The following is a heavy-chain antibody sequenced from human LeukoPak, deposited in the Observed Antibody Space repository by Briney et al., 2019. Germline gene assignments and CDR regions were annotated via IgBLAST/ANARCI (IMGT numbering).Heavy chain of an antibody. Sequence: GGSLRLSCAASGFTFSTYAMSWVRQAPGKGLEWVSGISGSGDNTNYADSVKGRYTISRDNSKNTLSLQMSSLRVEDTAVYYCARDRSCTGGSCYMDVWGRGTTVTVSS. CDR1: GFTFSTYA. D-gene: IGHD2-15*01. CDR3: ARDRSCTGGSCYMDV. V-gene: IGHV3-23*01. CDR2: ISGSGDNT. J-gene: IGHJ6*03.